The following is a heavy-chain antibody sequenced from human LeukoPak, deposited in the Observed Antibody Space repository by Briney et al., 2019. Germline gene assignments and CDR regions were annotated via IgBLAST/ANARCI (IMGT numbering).Heavy chain of an antibody. D-gene: IGHD3-22*01. J-gene: IGHJ6*03. CDR1: GGTFSSYA. Sequence: ASVKVSCKASGGTFSSYAISWVRQAPGQGLEWMGGIIPIFGTANYAQKFQGRVTITTDESTSTAYIELSSLRSEDTAVYYCARDLYYDSSGYYNYYYYMDVWGKGTTVTVSS. V-gene: IGHV1-69*05. CDR3: ARDLYYDSSGYYNYYYYMDV. CDR2: IIPIFGTA.